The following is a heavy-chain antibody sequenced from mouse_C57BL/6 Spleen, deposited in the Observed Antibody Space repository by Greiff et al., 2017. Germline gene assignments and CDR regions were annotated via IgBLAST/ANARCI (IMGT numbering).Heavy chain of an antibody. V-gene: IGHV1-20*01. Sequence: VQPQQSGPELVKPGDSVKISCKASGYSFTGYFMNWVMQSHGKSLEWIGRINPYNGDTFYNQKFKGKATLTVDKSSSTAHMELRSLTSEDSAVYYCARWSTTVVAYYFDYWGQGTTLTVSS. CDR1: GYSFTGYF. CDR2: INPYNGDT. J-gene: IGHJ2*01. D-gene: IGHD1-1*01. CDR3: ARWSTTVVAYYFDY.